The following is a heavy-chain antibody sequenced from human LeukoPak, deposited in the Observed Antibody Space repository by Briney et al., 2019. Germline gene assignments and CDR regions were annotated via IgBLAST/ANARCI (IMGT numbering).Heavy chain of an antibody. V-gene: IGHV3-7*05. J-gene: IGHJ4*02. CDR3: AKSEPEYYDFWSGYTPSSSFDY. CDR2: INQDGNLK. CDR1: GFSFNNYW. D-gene: IGHD3-3*01. Sequence: GSLRLSCAASGFSFNNYWMTWVRQAPGKGLEWVANINQDGNLKYYVQSVKGRFTISRDNSKNTLYLQMNSLRAEDTAVYYCAKSEPEYYDFWSGYTPSSSFDYWGQGTLVTVSS.